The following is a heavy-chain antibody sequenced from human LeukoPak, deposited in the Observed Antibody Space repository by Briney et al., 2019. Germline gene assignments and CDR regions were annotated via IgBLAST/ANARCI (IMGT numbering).Heavy chain of an antibody. CDR1: GGSFSGYY. CDR2: INHSGST. J-gene: IGHJ5*02. V-gene: IGHV4-34*01. Sequence: SETLSLTCAVYGGSFSGYYWSWIRQPPGKGLEWIGEINHSGSTNYNPSLKSQVTISVDTSKNQFSLKLSSVTAADTAVYYCARVGVYYGSGRNWFDPWGQGTLVTVSS. D-gene: IGHD3-10*01. CDR3: ARVGVYYGSGRNWFDP.